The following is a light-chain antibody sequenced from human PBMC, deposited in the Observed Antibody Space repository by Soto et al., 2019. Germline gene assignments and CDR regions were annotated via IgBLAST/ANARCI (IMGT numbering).Light chain of an antibody. J-gene: IGLJ1*01. CDR2: DVT. CDR3: SSYRRGSTYV. CDR1: SGDVGGYNY. Sequence: QSALTQPASVSGSPGQSITVSCTGTSGDVGGYNYVSWYQQHPGKAPRLLIYDVTNRPSGVSNRFSGSKSGNTASLTISGLQAEDEADYYCSSYRRGSTYVFGTGTKLTVL. V-gene: IGLV2-14*03.